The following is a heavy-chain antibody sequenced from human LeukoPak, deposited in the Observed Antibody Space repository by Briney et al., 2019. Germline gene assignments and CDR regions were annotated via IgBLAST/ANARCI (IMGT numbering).Heavy chain of an antibody. J-gene: IGHJ4*02. CDR1: GGTFSSYA. Sequence: SVKVSCKASGGTFSSYAISWVRQAPGQGLEWMGGIIPIFGTANYAQKSQGRVTITADESTSTAYMELSSLRSEDTAVYYCARDSAYGDFYINYFDYWGQGTLVTVSS. D-gene: IGHD4-17*01. CDR2: IIPIFGTA. CDR3: ARDSAYGDFYINYFDY. V-gene: IGHV1-69*13.